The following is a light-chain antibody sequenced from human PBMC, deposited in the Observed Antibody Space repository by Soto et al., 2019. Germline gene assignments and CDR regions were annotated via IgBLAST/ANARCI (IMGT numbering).Light chain of an antibody. J-gene: IGKJ2*01. V-gene: IGKV3-15*01. Sequence: EIVMTQSPVTLSVSPGERATLSCRASQSVSSNLAWYQQKPGQTPRLLIYGASTRATGIPGRFSGSGSGTEFTLTISSLQSEDFAVYYCQQYNNWYTFGQGTKLEIK. CDR3: QQYNNWYT. CDR2: GAS. CDR1: QSVSSN.